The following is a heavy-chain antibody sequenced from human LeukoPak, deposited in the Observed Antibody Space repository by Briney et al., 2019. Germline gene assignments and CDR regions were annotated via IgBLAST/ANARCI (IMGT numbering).Heavy chain of an antibody. J-gene: IGHJ6*03. CDR3: ARDHYYGSGSYYYYYMDV. D-gene: IGHD3-10*01. CDR2: IYYSGST. V-gene: IGHV4-59*12. Sequence: PSETLSLTCTVSGGSISSYYWSWIRQPPGKGLEWIGYIYYSGSTNYNPSLKSRVTISVDTSKNQFSLKLSSVTAADTAVYYCARDHYYGSGSYYYYYMDVWGKGTTVTISS. CDR1: GGSISSYY.